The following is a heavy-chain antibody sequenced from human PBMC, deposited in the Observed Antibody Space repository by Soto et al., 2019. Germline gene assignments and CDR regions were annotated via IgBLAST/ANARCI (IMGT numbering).Heavy chain of an antibody. J-gene: IGHJ4*02. CDR1: GFTFSSYS. V-gene: IGHV3-48*02. CDR2: ISSSSSTI. Sequence: GGSLRLSCAAPGFTFSSYSMNWVRQAPGKGLEWVSYISSSSSTIYYADSVKGRFTISRDNAKNSLYLQMSSLRDEDTAVYYCAARHFWRRPWTDRRLDYWGQGTLVTVSS. D-gene: IGHD3-3*02. CDR3: AARHFWRRPWTDRRLDY.